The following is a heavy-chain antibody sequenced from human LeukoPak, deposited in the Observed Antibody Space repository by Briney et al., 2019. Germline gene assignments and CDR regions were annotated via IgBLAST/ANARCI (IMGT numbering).Heavy chain of an antibody. CDR1: GFTFSSYS. Sequence: GGSLRLSCAASGFTFSSYSMNWVRQAPGKGLEWVSYISSLSGTIYYADSVKGRFIISRDNAQNSLFLQMSSLRAEDTAVYYCVRDQGGAVSYWGQGTLVTVSS. D-gene: IGHD3-16*01. CDR2: ISSLSGTI. J-gene: IGHJ4*02. CDR3: VRDQGGAVSY. V-gene: IGHV3-48*01.